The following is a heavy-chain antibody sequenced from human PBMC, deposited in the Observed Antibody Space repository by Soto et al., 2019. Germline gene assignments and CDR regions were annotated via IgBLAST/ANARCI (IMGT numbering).Heavy chain of an antibody. CDR1: GYSFTSYW. D-gene: IGHD1-26*01. V-gene: IGHV5-10-1*01. CDR2: IDPSDSYT. J-gene: IGHJ6*02. CDR3: ARFLEPSGSYYRYYGMDV. Sequence: GESLKISCKGSGYSFTSYWISWVRQMPGKGLEWMGRIDPSDSYTNYSSSFQGNVTISADKSISTAYLQWSSLKASDTAMYYCARFLEPSGSYYRYYGMDVWGQGTTVTVSS.